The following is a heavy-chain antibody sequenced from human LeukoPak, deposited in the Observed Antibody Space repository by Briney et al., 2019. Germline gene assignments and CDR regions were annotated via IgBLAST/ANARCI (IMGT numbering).Heavy chain of an antibody. CDR1: GFTFSSYS. Sequence: GGSLRLSCAASGFTFSSYSLNWVRQAPGKGLEWVSFISSSSITIYYADSVKGRFTISRDNAEKSLYLQMNSLRAEDAAVYDCARDRGGSYSAIDYWGQGTLVTVSS. CDR2: ISSSSITI. J-gene: IGHJ4*02. D-gene: IGHD2-15*01. V-gene: IGHV3-48*04. CDR3: ARDRGGSYSAIDY.